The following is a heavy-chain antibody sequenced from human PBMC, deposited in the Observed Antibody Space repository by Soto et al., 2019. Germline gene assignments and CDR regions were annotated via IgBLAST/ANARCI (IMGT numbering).Heavy chain of an antibody. CDR3: ASLPTYYYDSSGSPRGWFDP. CDR1: GFTFSSYG. Sequence: QVQLVESGGGVVQPGRSLRLSCAASGFTFSSYGMHWVRQAPGKGLEWVAVISYDGSNKYYADSVKGRFTISSDNSKNTLYLQMNSLRAEDTAVYYCASLPTYYYDSSGSPRGWFDPWGQGTLVTVSS. CDR2: ISYDGSNK. D-gene: IGHD3-22*01. J-gene: IGHJ5*02. V-gene: IGHV3-30*03.